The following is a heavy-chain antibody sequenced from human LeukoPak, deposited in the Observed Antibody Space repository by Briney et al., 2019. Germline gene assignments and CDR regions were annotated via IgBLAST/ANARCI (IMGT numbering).Heavy chain of an antibody. CDR1: GYTFTSYA. V-gene: IGHV1-3*01. CDR3: ARGRGAYDSWFDP. Sequence: ASVKVSCKASGYTFTSYAMQWVRQAPGQRLEWMGWINAGNGNTKYSQKFQDRVTITRDTSASTAYMELSSLRSDDTAVYYCARGRGAYDSWFDPWGQGTLVTVSS. CDR2: INAGNGNT. J-gene: IGHJ5*02. D-gene: IGHD3-9*01.